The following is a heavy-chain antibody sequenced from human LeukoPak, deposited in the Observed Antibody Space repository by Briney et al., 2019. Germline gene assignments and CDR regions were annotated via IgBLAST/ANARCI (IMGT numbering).Heavy chain of an antibody. D-gene: IGHD2-2*01. CDR3: AKENNTISYHFDY. Sequence: GGSLRLSCAASGFTFHDFAMHWVRQTPGKVLEWVSLISGGGATTDFTDSVRGRFTISRANNKNSLYLHMNSLGVKDTALYSCAKENNTISYHFDYWGRGTLVTVSS. CDR2: ISGGGATT. CDR1: GFTFHDFA. J-gene: IGHJ4*02. V-gene: IGHV3-43*02.